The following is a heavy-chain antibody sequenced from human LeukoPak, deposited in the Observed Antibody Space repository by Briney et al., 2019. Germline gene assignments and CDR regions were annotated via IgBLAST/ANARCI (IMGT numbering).Heavy chain of an antibody. D-gene: IGHD5-12*01. Sequence: SVKVSCKASGGTFSSYAISWVRQAPGQGLEWMGGIIPIFGTANYAQKFQGRVTITADGSTSTAYMELSSLRSEDTAVYYCARVPSNSGYDGYYFDYWGQGTLVTVSS. CDR3: ARVPSNSGYDGYYFDY. J-gene: IGHJ4*02. CDR2: IIPIFGTA. CDR1: GGTFSSYA. V-gene: IGHV1-69*13.